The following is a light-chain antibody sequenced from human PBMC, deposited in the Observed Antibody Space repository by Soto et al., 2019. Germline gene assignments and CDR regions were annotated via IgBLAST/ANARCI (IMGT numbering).Light chain of an antibody. CDR1: SSNIGSNT. J-gene: IGLJ3*02. CDR2: SNN. Sequence: QSVLTQPPSASGTPGQRVTISCSGSSSNIGSNTVNWYQQLPGTAPKLLIYSNNQRPSGVPDRFSGSKSGTSASLAISGLQSEDEDAYYCAAWDDSLNGPVFGGGTKLTVL. CDR3: AAWDDSLNGPV. V-gene: IGLV1-44*01.